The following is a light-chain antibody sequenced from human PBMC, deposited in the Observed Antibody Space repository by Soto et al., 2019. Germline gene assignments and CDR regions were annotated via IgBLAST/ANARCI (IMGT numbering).Light chain of an antibody. V-gene: IGLV1-47*01. Sequence: QSVLTQPPSVSGTPGQRVTICCSGSNSNIGYNSVYWYQQLPGTAPKLLIYRSHERPSGVPDRFSGSKSGTSASLAISGLRSEDAADYSCVTWDNNLSGLVFGGGTKLTVL. CDR1: NSNIGYNS. CDR3: VTWDNNLSGLV. J-gene: IGLJ3*02. CDR2: RSH.